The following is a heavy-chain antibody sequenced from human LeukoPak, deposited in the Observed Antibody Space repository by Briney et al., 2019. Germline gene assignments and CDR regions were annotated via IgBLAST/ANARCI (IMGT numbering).Heavy chain of an antibody. Sequence: PSETLSLTCTVSGGSISSNLYYWGWIRQPPGKGLEWIGSIYYSGSTYYNPSLKSRVTISVDTSKNQFSLKLSSVTAADTAVYYCAREGRDIVVVPAAKFDYWGQGTLVTVSS. CDR3: AREGRDIVVVPAAKFDY. CDR2: IYYSGST. J-gene: IGHJ4*02. V-gene: IGHV4-39*02. CDR1: GGSISSNLYY. D-gene: IGHD2-2*01.